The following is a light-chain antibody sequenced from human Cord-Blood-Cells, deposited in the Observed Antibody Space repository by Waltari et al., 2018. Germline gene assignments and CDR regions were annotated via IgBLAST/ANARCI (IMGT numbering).Light chain of an antibody. V-gene: IGKV3-11*01. Sequence: EIVLTQSPATLSLSPGERATLSSRASQSVSSHLAWYQQKPGQAPRLLDYDASNRATGIPARLSGSGSGTDFTLSVSSLEPEDFAVYYCQQRSNWLTFGQGTRLEIK. CDR2: DAS. CDR3: QQRSNWLT. J-gene: IGKJ5*01. CDR1: QSVSSH.